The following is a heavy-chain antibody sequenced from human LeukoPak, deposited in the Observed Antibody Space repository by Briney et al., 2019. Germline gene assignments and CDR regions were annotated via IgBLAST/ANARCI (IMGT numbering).Heavy chain of an antibody. CDR1: GYTFTGYY. CDR2: INPNSGGT. Sequence: ASVRVSCKPSGYTFTGYYMHWVPHAPGQGLERMGWINPNSGGTHYAQTFQGTVTITRDTTTTTAYIDLSTLTSADTALYYFARVASIIARDAFDIWGQGTMVTVSS. CDR3: ARVASIIARDAFDI. D-gene: IGHD2/OR15-2a*01. J-gene: IGHJ3*02. V-gene: IGHV1-2*02.